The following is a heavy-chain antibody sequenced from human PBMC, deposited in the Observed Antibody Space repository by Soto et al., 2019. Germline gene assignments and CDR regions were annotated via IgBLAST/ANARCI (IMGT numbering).Heavy chain of an antibody. Sequence: SETLSLTCAVVGDSLRGQSWNWIRQSPGKGLEWIGELDQSGGTNYNPSLKSRAIISVDTSKNQFSLKLSSVTAADTAVYYCARDRWGTAMAYYYYYGMDVWGQGTTVTVSS. J-gene: IGHJ6*02. CDR3: ARDRWGTAMAYYYYYGMDV. V-gene: IGHV4-34*09. CDR1: GDSLRGQS. CDR2: LDQSGGT. D-gene: IGHD5-18*01.